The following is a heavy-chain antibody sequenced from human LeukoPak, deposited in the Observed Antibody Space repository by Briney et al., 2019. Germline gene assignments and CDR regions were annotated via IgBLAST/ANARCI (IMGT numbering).Heavy chain of an antibody. V-gene: IGHV3-30*02. Sequence: QSGGSLRLSCAASGFTFSSYGIHWVRQAPGKGLEWVAFIRHDGSKKYYADSVKGRFTISRDNSKNTLYVQMNSLRPEDTAVYYCAKDFLGECGPGYWGQGTLVTVSS. D-gene: IGHD3-16*01. CDR2: IRHDGSKK. CDR1: GFTFSSYG. CDR3: AKDFLGECGPGY. J-gene: IGHJ4*02.